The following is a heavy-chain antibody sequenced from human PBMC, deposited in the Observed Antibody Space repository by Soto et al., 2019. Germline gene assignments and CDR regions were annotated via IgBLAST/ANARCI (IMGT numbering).Heavy chain of an antibody. Sequence: EEQLVESGGGLVQPGGSLRLSCAASGFTFSSYWMHWVRQAPGKGLVWVSRINPGGSITAYADSVKGRFTISRDNAKNTLYLQMNTLRGGDTAVYYCARVPTGKYGVWNYWGQGTLVTVSS. CDR2: INPGGSIT. CDR3: ARVPTGKYGVWNY. D-gene: IGHD2-8*01. V-gene: IGHV3-74*01. CDR1: GFTFSSYW. J-gene: IGHJ4*02.